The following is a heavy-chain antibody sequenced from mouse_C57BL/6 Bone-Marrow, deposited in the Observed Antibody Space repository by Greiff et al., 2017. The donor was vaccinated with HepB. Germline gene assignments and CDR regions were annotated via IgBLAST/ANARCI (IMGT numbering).Heavy chain of an antibody. J-gene: IGHJ1*03. CDR2: ISNGGGST. D-gene: IGHD2-4*01. Sequence: EVQLVESGGGLVQPGGSLKLSCAASGFTFSDYYMYWVRQTPEKRLEWVAYISNGGGSTYYPDTVKGRFTISRDNAKNTLYLQMSRLESEDTAMYYCAATMITADSYFGVWGTGTTVTVSS. V-gene: IGHV5-12*01. CDR3: AATMITADSYFGV. CDR1: GFTFSDYY.